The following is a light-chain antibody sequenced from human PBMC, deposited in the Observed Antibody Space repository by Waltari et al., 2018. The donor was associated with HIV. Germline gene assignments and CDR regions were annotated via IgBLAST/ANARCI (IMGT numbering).Light chain of an antibody. V-gene: IGLV2-23*03. CDR2: EGS. CDR3: CSYAGSNTFV. Sequence: QSALTQPASVSGSPEQSITISCTGTNSDVGSYNLVSWYQQHPGKAPKLMIYEGSKRPSGVSNRCSGSKSGNTASLTISGLQADDEADYYCCSYAGSNTFVFGTGTKVTVL. J-gene: IGLJ1*01. CDR1: NSDVGSYNL.